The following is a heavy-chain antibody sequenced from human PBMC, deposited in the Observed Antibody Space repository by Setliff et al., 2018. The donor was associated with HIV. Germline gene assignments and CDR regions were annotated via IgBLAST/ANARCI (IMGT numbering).Heavy chain of an antibody. CDR1: GFTFSTFH. D-gene: IGHD3-10*01. CDR3: AEVRLPY. V-gene: IGHV3-23*01. CDR2: ISRSGGST. Sequence: GGSLRLSCAASGFTFSTFHMHWLRQAPGKELEWVSVISRSGGSTYSADSVKGRFTISRDNSKDPLYLQMTSLRAEDTAVYYCAEVRLPYWGQGTLVTVSS. J-gene: IGHJ4*02.